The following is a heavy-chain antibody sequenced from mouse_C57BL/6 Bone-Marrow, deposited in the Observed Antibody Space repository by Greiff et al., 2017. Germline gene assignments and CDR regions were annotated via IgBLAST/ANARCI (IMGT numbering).Heavy chain of an antibody. CDR1: GYTFTDYN. Sequence: VQLQQSGPELVKPGASVKMSCKASGYTFTDYNMHWVKQSHGKSLEWIGYINPNNGGTSYNEKFKGKATLTVNKSSSTAYMELRSLTSEDSAVYYCARSRTRTHSFDYWGQGTTLTVSS. CDR3: ARSRTRTHSFDY. D-gene: IGHD1-3*01. J-gene: IGHJ2*01. CDR2: INPNNGGT. V-gene: IGHV1-22*01.